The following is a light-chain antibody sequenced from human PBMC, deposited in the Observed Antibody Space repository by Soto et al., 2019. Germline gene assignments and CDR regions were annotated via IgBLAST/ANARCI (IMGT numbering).Light chain of an antibody. J-gene: IGKJ4*01. CDR2: DAS. V-gene: IGKV1-5*01. CDR1: QSISFW. Sequence: DIQMTQSPSTLSASVGDRVTITCRASQSISFWLAWYQQKPGKAPKLLIYDASSLESGVPSRFSGSRSGTEFTITISSLQPDDFATYYCQQYNSYSPLTFGGGTKVEIK. CDR3: QQYNSYSPLT.